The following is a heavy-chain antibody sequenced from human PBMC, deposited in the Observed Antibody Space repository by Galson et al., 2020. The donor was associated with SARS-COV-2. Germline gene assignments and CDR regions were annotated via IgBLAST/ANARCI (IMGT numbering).Heavy chain of an antibody. CDR1: EFTFTAYY. J-gene: IGHJ4*02. CDR3: ARRGGQDFDY. V-gene: IGHV1-2*02. D-gene: IGHD2-15*01. Sequence: ASVKVSCNTSEFTFTAYYLHWVRQAPGQGLEWMGWINPNSGGTNYAQKFQGRVTLTRDTSISTAYMELSSLRSDDTAVYYCARRGGQDFDYWGQGTLVTVSS. CDR2: INPNSGGT.